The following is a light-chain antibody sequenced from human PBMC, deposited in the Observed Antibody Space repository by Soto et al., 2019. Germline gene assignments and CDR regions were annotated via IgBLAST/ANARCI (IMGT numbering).Light chain of an antibody. CDR2: TGS. J-gene: IGKJ4*01. Sequence: DIQMTQSPSSVSASVGDRVSITCRASQGISNWLAWYQQKPGRAPKLLIYTGSSLESGVPSRFSGTGFRTEFTLTISTLQPEYVATYYCQQAYVFPLTLGGGTKAEIK. CDR3: QQAYVFPLT. V-gene: IGKV1-12*01. CDR1: QGISNW.